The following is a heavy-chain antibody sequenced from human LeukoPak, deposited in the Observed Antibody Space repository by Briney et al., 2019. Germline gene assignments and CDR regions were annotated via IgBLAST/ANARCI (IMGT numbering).Heavy chain of an antibody. J-gene: IGHJ3*02. V-gene: IGHV3-74*01. Sequence: GGSLRLSCAASGFTFSSSWMHWVRQSPEKGLVWVARINGDGSSTSFADSVKGRLTISRENAKSTLYLQMNSLSAEDSAVYYCARWDSGSADAFHIWGQGTMVTVSS. CDR2: INGDGSST. CDR1: GFTFSSSW. CDR3: ARWDSGSADAFHI. D-gene: IGHD1-26*01.